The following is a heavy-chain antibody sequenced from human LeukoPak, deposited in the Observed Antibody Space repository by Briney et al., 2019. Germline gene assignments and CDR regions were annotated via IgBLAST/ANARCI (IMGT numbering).Heavy chain of an antibody. J-gene: IGHJ4*02. CDR2: IIPIFGIA. CDR3: AREGGSGSDGIDY. CDR1: GGTFSSYA. V-gene: IGHV1-69*04. Sequence: SVKVSCKASGGTFSSYAISWVRQAPGQGLEWMGRIIPIFGIANYAQKFQGRVTITADKSTSTAYMELSSLRSEDTAVYYCAREGGSGSDGIDYWGQGTLVTVSS. D-gene: IGHD3-10*01.